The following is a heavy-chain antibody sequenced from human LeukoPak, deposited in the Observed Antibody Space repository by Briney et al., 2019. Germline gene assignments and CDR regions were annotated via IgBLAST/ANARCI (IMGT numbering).Heavy chain of an antibody. CDR3: ARTWMTPDY. CDR2: IYWNDNK. V-gene: IGHV2-5*01. Sequence: SRPTLVNPTQTLTLTCTFSGFSLSTSGVGVGWIRQPPGKALEWLALIYWNDNKRYSPSLKSRLTITKDASNNHVVLTMTNMDPVDTATYYCARTWMTPDYWGQGTLVTVSS. J-gene: IGHJ4*02. D-gene: IGHD5-12*01. CDR1: GFSLSTSGVG.